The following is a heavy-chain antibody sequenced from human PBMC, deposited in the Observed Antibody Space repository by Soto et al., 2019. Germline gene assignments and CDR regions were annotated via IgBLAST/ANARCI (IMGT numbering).Heavy chain of an antibody. CDR2: IYYSGST. D-gene: IGHD2-15*01. V-gene: IGHV4-39*02. J-gene: IGHJ4*02. CDR3: ARESPAVVAATHHDN. Sequence: QLQLQESGPGLVKPSETLSLTCTVSGASISSSSYYWGWIRQPPGKGLEWIGSIYYSGSTYYNPSLTCRFTRSVETSKNQFSLQLSCVTAADTAVYYSARESPAVVAATHHDNWCQGTLVTVSS. CDR1: GASISSSSYY.